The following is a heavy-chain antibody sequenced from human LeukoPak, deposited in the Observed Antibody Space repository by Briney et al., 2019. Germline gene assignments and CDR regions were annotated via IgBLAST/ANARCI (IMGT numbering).Heavy chain of an antibody. CDR2: ISYDGSNK. CDR3: AGGWAFDI. CDR1: GFTFSSYA. D-gene: IGHD6-19*01. J-gene: IGHJ3*02. V-gene: IGHV3-30-3*01. Sequence: GGSLRLSCAASGFTFSSYAMHWVRQAPGKGLEWVAVISYDGSNKYYADSVKGRFTISRDNSKNTLYLQMNSLRAEDTAVYYCAGGWAFDIWGQGTMVTVSS.